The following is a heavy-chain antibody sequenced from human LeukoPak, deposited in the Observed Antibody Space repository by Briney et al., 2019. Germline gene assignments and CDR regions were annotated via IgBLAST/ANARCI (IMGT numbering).Heavy chain of an antibody. J-gene: IGHJ4*02. CDR1: GGSISGYF. D-gene: IGHD3-16*01. CDR2: ISYTGST. V-gene: IGHV4-59*08. CDR3: GRHFGGTFDY. Sequence: PSETLSLTCTVSGGSISGYFWSWTRQPPGRGLEWIAYISYTGSTNSNPSLKSRVSISVDTSKNHFSLRLSSVTAADTAVYYCGRHFGGTFDYSGQGTLVTVSS.